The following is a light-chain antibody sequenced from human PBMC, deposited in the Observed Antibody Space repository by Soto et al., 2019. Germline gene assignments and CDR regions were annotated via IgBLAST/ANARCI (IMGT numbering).Light chain of an antibody. CDR3: QKYDRAPQP. CDR1: QVINGF. CDR2: AAS. V-gene: IGKV1-27*01. J-gene: IGKJ1*01. Sequence: DIQMTQSPSSLSASVGDRVTITCRASQVINGFLAWYQQKPGKVPKLLIYAASTLQSGVASRFSGSGSGTDYPLTISSLQPEDVATYYCQKYDRAPQPFGQGTKVEIK.